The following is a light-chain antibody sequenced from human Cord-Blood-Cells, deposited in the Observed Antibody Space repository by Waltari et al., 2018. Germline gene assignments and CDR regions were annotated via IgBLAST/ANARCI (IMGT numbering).Light chain of an antibody. CDR3: MQALQTPYT. CDR1: QSLLHSNGYNY. J-gene: IGKJ2*01. Sequence: VVTQSPLSLPVTPGEPAPIPLRACQSLLHSNGYNYLDWYLQKPGQSPQLLIYLGSNRASGVPDRFSGSGSGTDFTLKISRVEAEDVGVYYCMQALQTPYTFGQGTKLEIK. V-gene: IGKV2-28*01. CDR2: LGS.